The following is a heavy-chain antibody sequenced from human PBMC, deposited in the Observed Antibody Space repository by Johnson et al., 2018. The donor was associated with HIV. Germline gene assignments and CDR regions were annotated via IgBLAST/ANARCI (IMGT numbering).Heavy chain of an antibody. J-gene: IGHJ3*01. Sequence: QMQLVESGGGLVKAGGSLRLSCAASGFIFNDYYMSWIRQAPGKGLELLSYISTSGGTLYYADCVKDRFTIFRDNAKSSLYLQMNSLRVEDTAIYYCARRMVVGYHALDFWGQGTVVSVPS. V-gene: IGHV3-11*04. D-gene: IGHD2-21*01. CDR2: ISTSGGTL. CDR3: ARRMVVGYHALDF. CDR1: GFIFNDYY.